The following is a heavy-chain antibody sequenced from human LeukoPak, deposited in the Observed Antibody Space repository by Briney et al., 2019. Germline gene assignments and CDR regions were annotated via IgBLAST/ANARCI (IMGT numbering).Heavy chain of an antibody. CDR3: TRSLGVVIHGGMDV. CDR2: IYYAGST. Sequence: SETLSLTCTVSGGSISSYHWSWIRQPPGKGLEWIGHIYYAGSTNYNPSLKSRVTISLDTSKNQFSLKLSSVTAADTAVYYCTRSLGVVIHGGMDVWGQGTTVTVSS. V-gene: IGHV4-59*01. J-gene: IGHJ6*02. D-gene: IGHD3-3*01. CDR1: GGSISSYH.